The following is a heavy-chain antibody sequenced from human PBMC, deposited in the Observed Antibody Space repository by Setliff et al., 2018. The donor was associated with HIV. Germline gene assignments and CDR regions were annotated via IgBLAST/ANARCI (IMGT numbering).Heavy chain of an antibody. CDR3: AALKGYSYGRGCFDP. V-gene: IGHV3-23*01. J-gene: IGHJ5*02. D-gene: IGHD5-18*01. CDR1: GFTLSSYA. CDR2: ISGSGGTT. Sequence: PGGSLRLSCAASGFTLSSYAMSWVRQAPGKGLEWVSVISGSGGTTYYADSVKGRFTISRDNSKNTVFLQMNSLRGEDTAVYYCAALKGYSYGRGCFDPWGQGTLVTVSS.